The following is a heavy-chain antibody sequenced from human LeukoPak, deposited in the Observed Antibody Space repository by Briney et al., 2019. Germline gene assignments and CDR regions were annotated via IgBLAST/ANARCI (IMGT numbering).Heavy chain of an antibody. D-gene: IGHD1-26*01. CDR3: AKWQYGAGFDS. J-gene: IGHJ4*02. CDR2: ISGSDDKT. V-gene: IGHV3-23*01. CDR1: RFTFSSYV. Sequence: GGSLRHSCAGSRFTFSSYVMNWVRQAPGKGLEWVSAISGSDDKTYYADSVQGRFTISRDNSKNTLYLQMNSLRAEDTAVYYCAKWQYGAGFDSWGQGTLVTVSS.